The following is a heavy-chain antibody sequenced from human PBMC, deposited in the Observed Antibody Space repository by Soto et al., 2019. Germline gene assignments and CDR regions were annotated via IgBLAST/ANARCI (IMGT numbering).Heavy chain of an antibody. CDR2: IYYSGNIYYGGNT. CDR1: GGSMSRYY. Sequence: SGTLSLTCTVSGGSMSRYYWNWIWQSPGKGLEWIGYIYYSGNIYYGGNTNYNPSLKSRVAISIDRSKNQFSLKLTSVTVADTAVYFCARDGRLMLRGFSFYNGMDVWGQGTTVT. D-gene: IGHD3-10*01. V-gene: IGHV4-59*01. J-gene: IGHJ6*02. CDR3: ARDGRLMLRGFSFYNGMDV.